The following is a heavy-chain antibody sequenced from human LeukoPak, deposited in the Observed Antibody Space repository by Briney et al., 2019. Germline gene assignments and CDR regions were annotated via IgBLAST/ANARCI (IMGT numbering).Heavy chain of an antibody. V-gene: IGHV1-2*02. CDR2: INPNSGGT. D-gene: IGHD3-22*01. CDR3: ATVGEGNYYDSSGYFDY. Sequence: ASVKVSCKASGYTFTGYYMHWARQAPGQGLEWMGWINPNSGGTNYAQKFQGRVTMTRDTSISTAYMELSRLRSDDTAVYYCATVGEGNYYDSSGYFDYWGQGTPVTVSS. J-gene: IGHJ4*02. CDR1: GYTFTGYY.